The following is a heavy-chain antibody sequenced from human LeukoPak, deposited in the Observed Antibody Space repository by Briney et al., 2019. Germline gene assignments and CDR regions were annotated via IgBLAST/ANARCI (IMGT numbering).Heavy chain of an antibody. D-gene: IGHD1-26*01. CDR3: AREWELVADY. CDR1: GFTFSSYA. CDR2: ISGSGGST. V-gene: IGHV3-23*01. J-gene: IGHJ4*02. Sequence: GGSLRLSCAASGFTFSSYAMSWVRQATWERLEWVSAISGSGGSTYYADSVKGRFTISRDNSKNTLYLQMNSLRAEDTAVYYCAREWELVADYWGQGTLVTVSS.